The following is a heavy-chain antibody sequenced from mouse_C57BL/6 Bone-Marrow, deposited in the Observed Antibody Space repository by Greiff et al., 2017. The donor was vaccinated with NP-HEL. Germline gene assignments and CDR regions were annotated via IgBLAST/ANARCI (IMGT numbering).Heavy chain of an antibody. D-gene: IGHD1-1*01. CDR1: GYSITSGYY. V-gene: IGHV3-6*01. Sequence: EVHLVESGPGLVKPSQSLSLTCSVTGYSITSGYYWNWIRQFPGNKLEWMGYISYDGSNNYNPSLKNRISITRDTSKNQFCLKLNSVTTEDTATYYCARVATTVVPYAMDYWGQGTSVTVSS. CDR2: ISYDGSN. CDR3: ARVATTVVPYAMDY. J-gene: IGHJ4*01.